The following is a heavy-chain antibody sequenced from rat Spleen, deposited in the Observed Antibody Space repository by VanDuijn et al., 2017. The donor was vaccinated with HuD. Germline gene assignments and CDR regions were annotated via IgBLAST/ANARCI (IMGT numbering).Heavy chain of an antibody. V-gene: IGHV5-29*01. CDR3: ARGNDYALDY. Sequence: EVQLVESDGGLVQPGRSLKLSCAASGFTFSDYYMAWVRQAPTKGLEWVATINYDGSTIYYRDSVRGRFTVSRDNAKSTLYLQMDSLRSEDTATYYCARGNDYALDYWGQGVMVTVSS. D-gene: IGHD1-10*01. J-gene: IGHJ2*01. CDR2: INYDGSTI. CDR1: GFTFSDYY.